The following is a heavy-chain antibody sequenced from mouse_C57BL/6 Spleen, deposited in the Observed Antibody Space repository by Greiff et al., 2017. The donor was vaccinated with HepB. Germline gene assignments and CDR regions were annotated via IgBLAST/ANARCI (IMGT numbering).Heavy chain of an antibody. CDR2: IDPETGGT. V-gene: IGHV1-15*01. CDR1: GYTFTDYE. D-gene: IGHD2-12*01. Sequence: VKLQESGAELVRPGASVTLSCKASGYTFTDYEMHWVKQTPVHGLEWIGAIDPETGGTAYNQKFKGKAILTADKSSSTAYMELRSLTSEDSAVYYCTRAYYSHDYWGQGTTLTVSS. J-gene: IGHJ2*01. CDR3: TRAYYSHDY.